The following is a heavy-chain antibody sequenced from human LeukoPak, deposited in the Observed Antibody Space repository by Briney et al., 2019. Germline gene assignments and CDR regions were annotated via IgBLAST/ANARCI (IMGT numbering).Heavy chain of an antibody. D-gene: IGHD6-6*01. CDR1: GGSISSYY. Sequence: SETLSLTCTVSGGSISSYYWSWIRQPPGKGPEWIGYIYYSGSTNYNPSLKSRVTMFVDMSKNQFSLRLSSVTAADTAVYYCARHRAYSSSSPFDYWGQGTLVTVSS. CDR2: IYYSGST. V-gene: IGHV4-59*08. J-gene: IGHJ4*02. CDR3: ARHRAYSSSSPFDY.